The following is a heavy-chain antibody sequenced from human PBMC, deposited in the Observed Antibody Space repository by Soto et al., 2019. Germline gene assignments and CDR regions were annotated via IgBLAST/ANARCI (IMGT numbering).Heavy chain of an antibody. CDR3: ARRELVSCGGDCYSKYFKY. V-gene: IGHV3-7*01. D-gene: IGHD2-21*02. J-gene: IGHJ1*01. CDR2: IKNDGSDK. CDR1: GFSFSNYW. Sequence: PGGSLRLSCAASGFSFSNYWMTWVRQAPGKGLEWVANIKNDGSDKYYGASVKGRFTISRDNAKNSLYLQMDSLRAEDTAVYYCARRELVSCGGDCYSKYFKYWGQGTLVTVSS.